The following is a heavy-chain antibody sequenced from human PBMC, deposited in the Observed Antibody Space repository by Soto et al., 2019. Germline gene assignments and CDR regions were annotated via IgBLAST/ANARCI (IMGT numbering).Heavy chain of an antibody. V-gene: IGHV3-23*01. D-gene: IGHD3-10*01. CDR2: ISGSGGST. CDR1: GFTFSSYA. CDR3: AKAPGAGEKIHYFDY. J-gene: IGHJ4*02. Sequence: GGSLRLSCAASGFTFSSYAMSWVRQAPGKGLEWVSAISGSGGSTYYADSVKGRFTISRDNSKNTLYLQMNSLRAEDTAVYYCAKAPGAGEKIHYFDYWGQGTLVTVSS.